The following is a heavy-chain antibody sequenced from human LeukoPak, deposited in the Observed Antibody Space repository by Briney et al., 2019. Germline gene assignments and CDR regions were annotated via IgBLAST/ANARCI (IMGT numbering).Heavy chain of an antibody. CDR2: INYNGDNK. CDR3: AKDGHCPGALCPTQIAVAGYNDN. D-gene: IGHD6-19*01. CDR1: GFTFSIYT. J-gene: IGHJ4*02. V-gene: IGHV3-23*01. Sequence: GGSLRLSCAASGFTFSIYTMNWVRQAPGKGLEWVSIINYNGDNKHYADSVQGRFTISRDNSKNTVYLQMNSLRAEDTAIYYCAKDGHCPGALCPTQIAVAGYNDNWGQGTLVTVSS.